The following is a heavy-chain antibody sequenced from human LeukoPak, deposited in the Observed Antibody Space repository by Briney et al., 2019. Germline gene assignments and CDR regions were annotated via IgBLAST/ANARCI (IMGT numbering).Heavy chain of an antibody. D-gene: IGHD6-19*01. CDR2: ISHSGST. J-gene: IGHJ4*02. Sequence: SETLSLTCAVYGGSFSGYYWSWIRQPPGKGLEWIGEISHSGSTSYNPSLKSRVTISVDTSKNQFSLQMSSVTAADTAVYYCARGAVAGKKDYWGQETLVTVSS. CDR3: ARGAVAGKKDY. V-gene: IGHV4-34*01. CDR1: GGSFSGYY.